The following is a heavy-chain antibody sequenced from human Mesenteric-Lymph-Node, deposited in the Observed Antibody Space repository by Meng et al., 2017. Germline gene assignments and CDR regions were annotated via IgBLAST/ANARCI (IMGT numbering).Heavy chain of an antibody. V-gene: IGHV1-8*02. CDR1: GYTFTSYY. Sequence: ASVKVSCKASGYTFTSYYMHWVRQATGQGLEWMGWMNPNSGNTGYAQKFQGRVTMTRNTSISTAYMELSSLRSEDTAVYYCAGAGRTYYDFWTGDGGMDVWGQGTTVTVSS. J-gene: IGHJ6*02. CDR3: AGAGRTYYDFWTGDGGMDV. D-gene: IGHD3-3*01. CDR2: MNPNSGNT.